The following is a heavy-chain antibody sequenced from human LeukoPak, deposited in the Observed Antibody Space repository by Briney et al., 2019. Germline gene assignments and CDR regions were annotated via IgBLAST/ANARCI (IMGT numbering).Heavy chain of an antibody. CDR2: IYTSGST. Sequence: SETRSLTCTVSGGSISSYYWSWIRQPAGKGLEWIGRIYTSGSTNYNPSLKSRVTMSVDTSKNQFSLKLSSVTAADTAVYYCAREVPIWFGELFGYYYGMDVWGQGTTVTVSS. CDR3: AREVPIWFGELFGYYYGMDV. J-gene: IGHJ6*02. V-gene: IGHV4-4*07. D-gene: IGHD3-10*01. CDR1: GGSISSYY.